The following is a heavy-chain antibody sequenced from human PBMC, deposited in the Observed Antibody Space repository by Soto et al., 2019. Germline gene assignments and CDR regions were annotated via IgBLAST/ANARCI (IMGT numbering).Heavy chain of an antibody. Sequence: SETLSLTCGVSGDSISSGGFYWGWIRQHPGKGLEWIGYIYHSGTTYYNPSLKSRLNISVDTSGSQFSLKLNSVTAADSALYYCARHRGYSGYDYFDSWGRGALVTVSS. V-gene: IGHV4-31*11. CDR2: IYHSGTT. J-gene: IGHJ4*02. D-gene: IGHD5-12*01. CDR3: ARHRGYSGYDYFDS. CDR1: GDSISSGGFY.